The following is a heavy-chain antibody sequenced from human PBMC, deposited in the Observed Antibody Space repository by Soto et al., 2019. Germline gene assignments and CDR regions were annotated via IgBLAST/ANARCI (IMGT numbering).Heavy chain of an antibody. J-gene: IGHJ4*02. V-gene: IGHV3-9*01. D-gene: IGHD6-19*01. CDR1: GFALENYA. CDR3: AKASGSGWNFFDY. CDR2: ISWNSDNV. Sequence: VQLVESGGDLVQPGRSLTLSCAAFGFALENYAMHWVRQGPGKGLEWVSGISWNSDNVAYADSVEGRFTFSRDNARNSLHLQMNSLSPEDTALYYCAKASGSGWNFFDYWGQGTLVTVSS.